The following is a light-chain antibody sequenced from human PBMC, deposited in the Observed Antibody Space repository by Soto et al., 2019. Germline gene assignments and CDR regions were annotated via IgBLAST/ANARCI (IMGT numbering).Light chain of an antibody. V-gene: IGKV1-8*01. CDR2: AAS. J-gene: IGKJ4*01. CDR1: QGISSY. Sequence: AIRMTQSPSSFSASTGDRVTITCRASQGISSYLAWYQQKPGKAPKLLIYAASTLQSGVPSRFSGSGSGTDFTHNISRLEAEDFATYYCQQYYSYPLTFGGGTKVEIK. CDR3: QQYYSYPLT.